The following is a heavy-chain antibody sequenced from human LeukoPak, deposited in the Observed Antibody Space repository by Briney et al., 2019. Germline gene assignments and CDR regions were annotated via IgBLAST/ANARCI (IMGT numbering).Heavy chain of an antibody. Sequence: GSLRLSCAASGFTVSSNYMSWVRQVPGKGLEWVTVIYSGGSTYYADSVKGRFTISRDNSKNTLYLQMNSLRAEDTAVYYCARDVSSSGANDAFDIWGQGTMVTVSS. V-gene: IGHV3-66*01. CDR3: ARDVSSSGANDAFDI. CDR2: IYSGGST. J-gene: IGHJ3*02. D-gene: IGHD2-15*01. CDR1: GFTVSSNY.